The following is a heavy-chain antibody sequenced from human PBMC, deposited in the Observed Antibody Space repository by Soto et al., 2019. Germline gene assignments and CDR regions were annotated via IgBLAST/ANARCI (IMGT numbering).Heavy chain of an antibody. CDR2: IYYSRST. D-gene: IGHD3-10*01. CDR3: ASGSGSYYAWFDP. V-gene: IGHV4-31*03. CDR1: GGSISSGGYY. J-gene: IGHJ5*02. Sequence: SETLSLTCTVSGGSISSGGYYWSWSRQHPGKGLEWIGYIYYSRSTYYNPSLKSRVTISVDTSKNQFSLKLSSVTAADTAVYYCASGSGSYYAWFDPWGQGTLVTVSS.